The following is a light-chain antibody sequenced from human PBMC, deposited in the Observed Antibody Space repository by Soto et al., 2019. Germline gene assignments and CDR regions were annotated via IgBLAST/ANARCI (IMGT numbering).Light chain of an antibody. CDR2: KAS. V-gene: IGKV1-5*03. Sequence: DIQMTQSPSTLSGSLGDRFTITCLASQTISSWLAWYQQKPGKAPKLLIYKASTLKSGVPSRFSGSGPGTEFTLTISSLQPDDFATYYCQHYNSYSEAFGQGTNV. CDR1: QTISSW. J-gene: IGKJ1*01. CDR3: QHYNSYSEA.